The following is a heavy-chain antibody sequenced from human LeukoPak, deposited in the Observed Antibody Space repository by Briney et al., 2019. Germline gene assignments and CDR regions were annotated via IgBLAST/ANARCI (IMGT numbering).Heavy chain of an antibody. CDR2: ITSRGSTI. V-gene: IGHV3-48*03. J-gene: IGHJ4*02. CDR3: ATSSAYYYFDFDY. CDR1: GFTFSSYA. Sequence: GGSLRLSCAASGFTFSSYAMSWVRQAPGKGLEWVSYITSRGSTIYYADSVKGRFTMSRDNAKNSLYLQMNSLRAEDTAVYYCATSSAYYYFDFDYWGQGTLVTVSS. D-gene: IGHD3-22*01.